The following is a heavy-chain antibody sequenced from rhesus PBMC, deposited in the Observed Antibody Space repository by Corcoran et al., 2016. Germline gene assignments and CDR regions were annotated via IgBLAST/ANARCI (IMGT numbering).Heavy chain of an antibody. J-gene: IGHJ2*01. CDR1: GFTFSAYG. V-gene: IGHV3S5*01. D-gene: IGHD6-13*01. Sequence: EVQLVESGGGLVQPGGSLRLSCAASGFTFSAYGMSWVRQAPGKGLEWVSYISNGGGSTYYAESVRGRFTNSRDNSKNTLSLQMNSLRLEDTAVYYCAKEGAAGYWYFDLWGPGTPITISS. CDR3: AKEGAAGYWYFDL. CDR2: ISNGGGST.